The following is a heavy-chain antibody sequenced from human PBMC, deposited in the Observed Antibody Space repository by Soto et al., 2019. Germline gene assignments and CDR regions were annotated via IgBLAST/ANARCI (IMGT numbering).Heavy chain of an antibody. CDR3: ARIAVAGTIWFDP. Sequence: GGSLRLSCAASGFTVSSNYMSWVRQAPGKGLEWVSVIYSGGSTYYADSVKGRFTISRDNSKNTLYLQMNSLRAEDTAVYYCARIAVAGTIWFDPWGQGTRVTVSS. V-gene: IGHV3-53*01. J-gene: IGHJ5*02. CDR2: IYSGGST. CDR1: GFTVSSNY. D-gene: IGHD6-19*01.